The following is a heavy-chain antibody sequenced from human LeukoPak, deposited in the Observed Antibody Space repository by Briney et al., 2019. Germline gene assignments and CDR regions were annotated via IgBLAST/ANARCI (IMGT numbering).Heavy chain of an antibody. CDR2: IIPIFGTA. J-gene: IGHJ3*02. Sequence: GASVKVSCKASGGTFSSYAISWVRQAPGQGLEWMGGIIPIFGTANYAQKFQGRVTMTRNTSISTAYMELSSLRSEDTAVYYCARVGYQAAAGIPIWGQGTMVTVSS. D-gene: IGHD6-13*01. CDR1: GGTFSSYA. CDR3: ARVGYQAAAGIPI. V-gene: IGHV1-69*05.